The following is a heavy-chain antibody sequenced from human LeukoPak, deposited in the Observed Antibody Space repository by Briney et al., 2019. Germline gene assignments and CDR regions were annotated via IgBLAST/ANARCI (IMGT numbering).Heavy chain of an antibody. Sequence: SETLSLTCTVSGGSISSYYWSWIRQPPGKGLEWIGYIYYSGSTNYNPSLKSRVTISVDTSKNQISLKLSSVTAADTAVYYCARAGWYYDSNDAFDIWGQGTMVTVSS. CDR3: ARAGWYYDSNDAFDI. D-gene: IGHD3-22*01. J-gene: IGHJ3*02. CDR2: IYYSGST. CDR1: GGSISSYY. V-gene: IGHV4-59*01.